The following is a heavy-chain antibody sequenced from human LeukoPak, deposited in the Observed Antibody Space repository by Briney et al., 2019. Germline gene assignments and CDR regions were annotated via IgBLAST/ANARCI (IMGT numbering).Heavy chain of an antibody. CDR1: GYTFTGYY. V-gene: IGHV1-2*02. Sequence: GASVKVSCKASGYTFTGYYMHWVRQAPGQGLEWMGWINPNSGGTNYAQKFQGRVTMTRDTSISTAYMELSRLRSDDTAVYYCARARVVRGVSNWFDPWGQGTLVTVSS. CDR2: INPNSGGT. J-gene: IGHJ5*02. D-gene: IGHD3-10*01. CDR3: ARARVVRGVSNWFDP.